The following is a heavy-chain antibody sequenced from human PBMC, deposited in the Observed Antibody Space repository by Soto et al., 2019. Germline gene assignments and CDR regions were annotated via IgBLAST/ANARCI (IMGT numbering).Heavy chain of an antibody. CDR2: MNPNSGNT. Sequence: ASVKVSCKASGYTFTSYDINRVRQATGQGLEWMGWMNPNSGNTGYAQKFQGRVTMTRNTSVSTAYMELSSLRSEDTAVYYCARGGLRFLEWSEVKWFDPWGQGTLVTVSS. V-gene: IGHV1-8*01. D-gene: IGHD3-3*01. J-gene: IGHJ5*02. CDR1: GYTFTSYD. CDR3: ARGGLRFLEWSEVKWFDP.